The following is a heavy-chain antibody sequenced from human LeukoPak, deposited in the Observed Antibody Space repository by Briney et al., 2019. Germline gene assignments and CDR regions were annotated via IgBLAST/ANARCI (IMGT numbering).Heavy chain of an antibody. CDR1: GFTFDDYA. D-gene: IGHD3-22*01. J-gene: IGHJ4*02. V-gene: IGHV3-43*02. CDR2: ISGDGGST. Sequence: GGSLRLSCAASGFTFDDYAMHWVRQAPGKGLEWGSLISGDGGSTYYADSVKGRFTISRDNSKNSLYLQMNSLRTDDTALYYCASVDYSDSSGYYYWGQGTLVTVSS. CDR3: ASVDYSDSSGYYY.